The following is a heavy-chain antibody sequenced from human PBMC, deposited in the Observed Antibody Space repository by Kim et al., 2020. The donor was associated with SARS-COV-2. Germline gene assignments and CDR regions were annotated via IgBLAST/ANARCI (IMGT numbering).Heavy chain of an antibody. J-gene: IGHJ4*02. CDR3: AKGVTSSGSSKGTYDY. D-gene: IGHD1-26*01. Sequence: SVKGRFTISRDNSKNTLYLQMNSLRVEDTAVYYCAKGVTSSGSSKGTYDYWGQGTLVTVSS. V-gene: IGHV3-23*01.